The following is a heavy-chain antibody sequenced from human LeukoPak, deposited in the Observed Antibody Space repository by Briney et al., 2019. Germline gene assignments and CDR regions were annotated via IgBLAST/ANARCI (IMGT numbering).Heavy chain of an antibody. J-gene: IGHJ3*02. CDR2: IIPIFGTA. CDR1: GGTFSSYG. V-gene: IGHV1-69*01. CDR3: AREVGATSAAFDI. Sequence: SVKVSCKASGGTFSSYGISWVRQAPGQGLEWMGGIIPIFGTANYAQKFQGRVTITADESTSTAYMELSSLRSEDTAVYYCAREVGATSAAFDIWGQGTMATVSS. D-gene: IGHD1-26*01.